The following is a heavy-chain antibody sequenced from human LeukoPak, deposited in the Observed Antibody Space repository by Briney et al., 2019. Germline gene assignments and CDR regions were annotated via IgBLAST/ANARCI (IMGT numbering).Heavy chain of an antibody. CDR1: GFTFSSYA. V-gene: IGHV3-30-3*01. D-gene: IGHD2-2*01. CDR2: ISYDGSNK. CDR3: ARVGLVVVPAAVKNWFDP. Sequence: GGSLRLSCAASGFTFSSYAMHWVRQAPGKGLEWVAVISYDGSNKYYADSVKGRFTISRDNSKNTLYLQMNSLRAEDTAVYYCARVGLVVVPAAVKNWFDPWGQGTLVTVSS. J-gene: IGHJ5*02.